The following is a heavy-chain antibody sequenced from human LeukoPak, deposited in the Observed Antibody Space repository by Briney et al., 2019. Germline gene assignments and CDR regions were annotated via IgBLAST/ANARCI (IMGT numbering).Heavy chain of an antibody. CDR2: IGTAGDT. CDR1: GFTFSSYD. Sequence: GGSLRLSCAASGFTFSSYDMHWVRQATGKGLEWASAIGTAGDTYYPGSVKGRFTISRENAKNSLYLQMNSLRAGDTAVHYCARAKLRSDAFDIWGQGTMVTVSS. D-gene: IGHD1-26*01. CDR3: ARAKLRSDAFDI. J-gene: IGHJ3*02. V-gene: IGHV3-13*01.